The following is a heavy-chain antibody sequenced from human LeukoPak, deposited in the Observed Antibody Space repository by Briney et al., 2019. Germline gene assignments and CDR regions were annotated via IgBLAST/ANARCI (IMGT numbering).Heavy chain of an antibody. Sequence: PSETLSLTCAVYGGSFSGYYWSWIRQPPGKGLEWIGEINHSGSTNYNPSLKSRVTISVDTSKNQFSLRLSSLTAADTAVYYCARGGRKYYYDSSGYYFDYWGQGTLVTVSS. CDR2: INHSGST. D-gene: IGHD3-22*01. CDR1: GGSFSGYY. CDR3: ARGGRKYYYDSSGYYFDY. V-gene: IGHV4-34*01. J-gene: IGHJ4*02.